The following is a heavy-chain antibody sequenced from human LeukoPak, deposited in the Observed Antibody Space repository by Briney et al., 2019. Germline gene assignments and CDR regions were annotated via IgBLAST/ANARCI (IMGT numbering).Heavy chain of an antibody. J-gene: IGHJ5*02. D-gene: IGHD3-10*01. CDR2: IYYSGST. Sequence: NTSETLSLTCTISGGSISSSSYYWGWIRQPPGKGLEWIGSIYYSGSTYYNPSLKSRVTISVDRSKNQFSLKLSSVTAADTAVYYCARWIMVRGVIMSGWFDPWGQGTLVTVSS. CDR3: ARWIMVRGVIMSGWFDP. V-gene: IGHV4-39*07. CDR1: GGSISSSSYY.